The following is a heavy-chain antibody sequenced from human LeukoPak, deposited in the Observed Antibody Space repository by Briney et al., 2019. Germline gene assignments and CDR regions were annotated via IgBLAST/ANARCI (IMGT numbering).Heavy chain of an antibody. Sequence: GGSLRLSCAGSGFTFCNYGMSWVRQAPGKGLEWVSAIDGGGVNTLYADSVKGRFTISRDNSKNTVYLQMNSLSAEDTAIYYCAKRSARPKPFDCWGQGTLVTVSS. CDR2: IDGGGVNT. D-gene: IGHD6-6*01. J-gene: IGHJ4*02. CDR1: GFTFCNYG. V-gene: IGHV3-23*01. CDR3: AKRSARPKPFDC.